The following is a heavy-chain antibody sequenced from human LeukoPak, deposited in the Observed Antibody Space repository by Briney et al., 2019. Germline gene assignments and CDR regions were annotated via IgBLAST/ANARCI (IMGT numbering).Heavy chain of an antibody. CDR3: ARGPYSYDSSGAFDI. J-gene: IGHJ3*02. D-gene: IGHD3-22*01. Sequence: SQTLSLTCTVYTDSISSGDYYWSWIRQPAGKGLEWIGRISSSGSTNYNPSLKSRATISVDTSKNQFSLKLSSVTAADTAVYFCARGPYSYDSSGAFDIWGQGTMVTSSS. CDR2: ISSSGST. CDR1: TDSISSGDYY. V-gene: IGHV4-61*02.